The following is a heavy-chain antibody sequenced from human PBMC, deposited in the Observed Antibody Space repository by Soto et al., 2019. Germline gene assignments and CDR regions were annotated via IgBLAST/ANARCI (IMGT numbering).Heavy chain of an antibody. J-gene: IGHJ5*02. D-gene: IGHD6-19*01. Sequence: QVQLQESGPGLVKPSGTLSLTCAVSGGSISSSNWWSWVRQPPGKGLEWIGEIYHSGNTNYNPSLTSRVTISVDKSKNQFSLKLSSVTAADTAVYYCARARIAVAPKLSWFDPWGQGTLVTVSS. CDR3: ARARIAVAPKLSWFDP. V-gene: IGHV4-4*02. CDR2: IYHSGNT. CDR1: GGSISSSNW.